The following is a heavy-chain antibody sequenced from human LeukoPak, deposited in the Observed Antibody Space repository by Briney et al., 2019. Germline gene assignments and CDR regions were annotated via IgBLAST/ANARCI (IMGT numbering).Heavy chain of an antibody. CDR1: GGSIISGGYY. CDR3: ASLPRAYGSGQETDY. D-gene: IGHD3-10*01. Sequence: SETPSLTCTVSGGSIISGGYYWSWIRQHPGKGLEWIGYIYYSGSTYYNPSLKSRVTISVDTSKNQFSLKLSSVTAADTAVYYSASLPRAYGSGQETDYWGQGTLVTVSS. V-gene: IGHV4-31*03. J-gene: IGHJ4*02. CDR2: IYYSGST.